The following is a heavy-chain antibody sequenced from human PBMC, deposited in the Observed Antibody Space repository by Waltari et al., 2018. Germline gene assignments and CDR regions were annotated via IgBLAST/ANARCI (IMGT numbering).Heavy chain of an antibody. CDR1: GGSIDSSHNY. J-gene: IGHJ4*02. D-gene: IGHD2-15*01. CDR2: RYYSGST. CDR3: VQLPGY. Sequence: QAQLQESGPGLVKPSETLSLTCTVSGGSIDSSHNYWGWIRQPPGKGLEWIGSRYYSGSTYYNQSLKSRVTISVDTSKNQFSLNLSSVTAADTAVYYCVQLPGYWGQGTLVTVSS. V-gene: IGHV4-39*01.